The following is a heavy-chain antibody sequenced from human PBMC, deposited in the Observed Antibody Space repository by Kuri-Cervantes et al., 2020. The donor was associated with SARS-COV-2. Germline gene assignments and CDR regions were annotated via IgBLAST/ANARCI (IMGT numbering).Heavy chain of an antibody. J-gene: IGHJ3*02. CDR1: GFTFSSYS. V-gene: IGHV3-21*01. Sequence: ETLSLTCAASGFTFSSYSMNWVRQAPGKGLEWVSSISSSSSYIYYADSVKGRFTISRDNAKNSLYLQMNSLRAEDTAVYYCARDPGYDILTGYYPAADDAFDIWGQGTMVTVSS. CDR3: ARDPGYDILTGYYPAADDAFDI. CDR2: ISSSSSYI. D-gene: IGHD3-9*01.